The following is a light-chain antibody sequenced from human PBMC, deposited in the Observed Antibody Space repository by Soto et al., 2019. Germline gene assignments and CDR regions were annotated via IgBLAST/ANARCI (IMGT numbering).Light chain of an antibody. J-gene: IGKJ1*01. CDR2: DAS. V-gene: IGKV3-15*01. CDR3: QQYNNWPPPCT. CDR1: VTVATN. Sequence: EIVLTQSPGTLSLSPGERTTLSCRXSVTVATNVAWYQQTPGQAPRLLLYDASARATGIPDRFSGSGFGTEFTLTITSLQSEDFALDYCQQYNNWPPPCTLGQGTKVDIK.